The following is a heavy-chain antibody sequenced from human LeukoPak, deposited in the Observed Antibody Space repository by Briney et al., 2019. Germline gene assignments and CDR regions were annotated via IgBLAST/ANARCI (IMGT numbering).Heavy chain of an antibody. Sequence: GGPPSLSCAASGFPFKNYAMSGARQAPGKGLEGVSGISGSGSNTYYADSVKGRFTISRDNSKNTLYLQMNSLRAEDTAIYYCAKESGDDFDYWGQGTLVTVSS. D-gene: IGHD5-24*01. CDR2: ISGSGSNT. CDR1: GFPFKNYA. J-gene: IGHJ4*02. CDR3: AKESGDDFDY. V-gene: IGHV3-23*01.